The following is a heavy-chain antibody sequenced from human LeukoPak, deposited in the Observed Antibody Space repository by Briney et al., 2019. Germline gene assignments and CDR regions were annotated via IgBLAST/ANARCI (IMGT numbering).Heavy chain of an antibody. D-gene: IGHD5-12*01. CDR2: ISYDGSNK. Sequence: GGSLRLSCAASGFTFSSYAMHWVRQAPGKGLEWVAVISYDGSNKYYADSVKGRFTISRDNSKNTLYLQMNSLRAEDTAVYYCANFVSGYGGYYYYGMGVWGKGTTVTVSS. CDR1: GFTFSSYA. CDR3: ANFVSGYGGYYYYGMGV. V-gene: IGHV3-30*04. J-gene: IGHJ6*04.